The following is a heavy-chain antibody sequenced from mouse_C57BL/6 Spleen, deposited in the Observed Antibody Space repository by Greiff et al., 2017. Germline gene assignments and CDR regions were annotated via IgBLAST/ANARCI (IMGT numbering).Heavy chain of an antibody. J-gene: IGHJ4*01. V-gene: IGHV1-80*01. CDR2: IYPGDGDT. CDR3: AKSSLYAMAY. CDR1: GYAFSSYW. Sequence: VKLQESGAELVKPGASVKISCKASGYAFSSYWMNWVKQRPGKGLEWIGQIYPGDGDTNYNGKFKGKATLTAVKSSSTAYMQLSSLTSEDSAVYFCAKSSLYAMAYWGQGTLGTVSS.